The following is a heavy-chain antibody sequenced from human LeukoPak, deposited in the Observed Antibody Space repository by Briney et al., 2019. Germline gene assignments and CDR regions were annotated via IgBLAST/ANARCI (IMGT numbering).Heavy chain of an antibody. D-gene: IGHD2-15*01. Sequence: GGSLRLSCAASGFTVSSSYMYWVRQASGKGLEWVSFFYRGETTYYAESVRGRFTISRDISKNTLYLLMNSLIPEDTAVYYCAREVVSIPSYFESWGQGTRVTVSS. CDR1: GFTVSSSY. J-gene: IGHJ4*02. V-gene: IGHV3-53*01. CDR3: AREVVSIPSYFES. CDR2: FYRGETT.